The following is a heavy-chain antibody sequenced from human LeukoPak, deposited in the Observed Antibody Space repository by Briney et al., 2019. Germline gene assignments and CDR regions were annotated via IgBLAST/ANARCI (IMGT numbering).Heavy chain of an antibody. J-gene: IGHJ4*02. CDR3: AKVKGSSGWDRAYFDY. CDR1: GFTFSSYA. D-gene: IGHD6-19*01. Sequence: GGSLRLSCAASGFTFSSYAMSWVRQAPGKGLEWVSAISGSGGSTYYADSVKGRFTISRDNSKNTLYLQMNSLRAEHTAVYYCAKVKGSSGWDRAYFDYWGQGTLVTVSS. CDR2: ISGSGGST. V-gene: IGHV3-23*01.